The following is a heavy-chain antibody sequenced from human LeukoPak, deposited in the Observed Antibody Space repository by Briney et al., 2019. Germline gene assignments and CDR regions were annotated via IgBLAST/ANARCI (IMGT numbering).Heavy chain of an antibody. CDR1: GGTFSSYA. CDR3: ASPHYGDYLGNLDY. J-gene: IGHJ4*02. Sequence: ASVKVSCKASGGTFSSYAISWVRQAPGQRLEWMGWINAGNGNTKYSQEFQGRVTITRDTSASTAYMELSSLRSEDTAVYYCASPHYGDYLGNLDYWGQGTLVTVSS. D-gene: IGHD4-17*01. V-gene: IGHV1-3*01. CDR2: INAGNGNT.